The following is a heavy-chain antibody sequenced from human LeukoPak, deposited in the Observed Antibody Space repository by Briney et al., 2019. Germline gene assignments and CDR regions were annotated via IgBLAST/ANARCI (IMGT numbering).Heavy chain of an antibody. V-gene: IGHV3-20*04. CDR1: GFTFDDYG. CDR2: INWNGGST. D-gene: IGHD3-22*01. CDR3: ARAKYYYDSSGYCD. Sequence: PGGSLRLSCAASGFTFDDYGMSWVRQAPGKGLEWVSGINWNGGSTGYADSVKGRFTISRDNAKNSLYLQMNSLRAEDTALYYCARAKYYYDSSGYCDWGQGTLVNVSS. J-gene: IGHJ4*02.